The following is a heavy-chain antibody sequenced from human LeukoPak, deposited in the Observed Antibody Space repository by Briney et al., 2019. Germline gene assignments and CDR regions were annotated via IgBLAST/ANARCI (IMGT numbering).Heavy chain of an antibody. CDR3: ARHGGEQLWPIYPFDY. CDR1: GGSISSYY. J-gene: IGHJ4*02. Sequence: PSETLSLTCTVSGGSISSYYWSWIRQPAGKGLEWIGRVYTSGNTNYNSSLQSRVNMSVDTSKNQFSLKLSSVTAADTAVYYCARHGGEQLWPIYPFDYWGQGTLVTVSS. V-gene: IGHV4-4*07. CDR2: VYTSGNT. D-gene: IGHD5-18*01.